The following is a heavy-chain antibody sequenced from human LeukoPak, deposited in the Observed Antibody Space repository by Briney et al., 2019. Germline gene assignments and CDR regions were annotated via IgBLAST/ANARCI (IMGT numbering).Heavy chain of an antibody. J-gene: IGHJ5*02. CDR2: INHSGST. Sequence: PSETLSLTCAVYGGSFGGHYWSWIRQPPGKGLEWIGEINHSGSTNYNPSLKSRVTISVDTSKNQFSLKLSSVTAADTAVYNCARGPLRSGYYRPNWFDPWGQGTLVTVSS. CDR1: GGSFGGHY. V-gene: IGHV4-34*01. CDR3: ARGPLRSGYYRPNWFDP. D-gene: IGHD3-3*01.